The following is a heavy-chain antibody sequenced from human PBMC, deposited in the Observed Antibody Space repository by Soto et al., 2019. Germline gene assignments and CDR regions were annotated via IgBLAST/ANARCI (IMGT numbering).Heavy chain of an antibody. CDR2: MSYDGSDT. Sequence: GGSLSLSCVGSGFIFSNNGMHWVRQTPGKGLEWVAFMSYDGSDTFYADSVKGRFTISRDNSKNTLYLQTNSLRVEDTAVYYCAKPNLYCSSTSCYDYWGQGALVTVSS. V-gene: IGHV3-33*08. CDR3: AKPNLYCSSTSCYDY. J-gene: IGHJ4*02. CDR1: GFIFSNNG. D-gene: IGHD2-2*01.